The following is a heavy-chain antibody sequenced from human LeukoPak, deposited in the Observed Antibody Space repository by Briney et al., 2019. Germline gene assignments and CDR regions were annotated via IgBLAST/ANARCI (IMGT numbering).Heavy chain of an antibody. CDR3: ARAGYCSGGSCYSSAFGI. J-gene: IGHJ3*02. Sequence: ASVKVSCKASGYTFTSYAMHWVRQAPGQRLEWMGWINAGNGNTKYSQEFQGRVTITRDTSASTAYMELSSLRSEDMAVYYCARAGYCSGGSCYSSAFGIWGQGTMVTVSS. V-gene: IGHV1-3*03. D-gene: IGHD2-15*01. CDR2: INAGNGNT. CDR1: GYTFTSYA.